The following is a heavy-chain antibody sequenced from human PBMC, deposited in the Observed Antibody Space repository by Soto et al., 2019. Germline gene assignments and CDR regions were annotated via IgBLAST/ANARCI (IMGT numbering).Heavy chain of an antibody. CDR3: ARDGPLRFLEGVFYCDY. V-gene: IGHV3-30-3*01. J-gene: IGHJ4*02. CDR1: GFTLSSYA. Sequence: ESGGGVVQPGRSLRLSCAASGFTLSSYAMHWVRQAPGKGLEWVAVISYDGSNKYYADSVKGRFTISRDNSKHTPYLQMNSLSAEDTDVYYCARDGPLRFLEGVFYCDYWGQGTLVTVSS. CDR2: ISYDGSNK. D-gene: IGHD3-3*01.